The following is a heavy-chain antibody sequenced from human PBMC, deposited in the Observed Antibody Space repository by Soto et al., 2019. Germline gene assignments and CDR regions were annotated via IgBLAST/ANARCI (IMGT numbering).Heavy chain of an antibody. Sequence: GGSLRLSCAASGFTFSSYSMNWVRQAPGKGLEWVSSISSSSSYIYYADSVKGRFTISRDNAKNSLYLQMNSLRAEDTAVYYCARVYCSGGSCYHFGYWGQGTLVTVSS. CDR2: ISSSSSYI. D-gene: IGHD2-15*01. CDR1: GFTFSSYS. CDR3: ARVYCSGGSCYHFGY. V-gene: IGHV3-21*01. J-gene: IGHJ4*02.